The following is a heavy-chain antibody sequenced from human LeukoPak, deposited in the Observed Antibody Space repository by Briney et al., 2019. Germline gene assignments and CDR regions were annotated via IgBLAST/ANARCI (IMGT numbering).Heavy chain of an antibody. CDR3: ARARYCSSTNRYEHDY. J-gene: IGHJ4*02. CDR2: IKQDGSEK. Sequence: GGSLRLSCAASGLIVTSNYMSWVRQAPGKGLEWVANIKQDGSEKYYVDSVKGRFTISRDNAKNSLYLQMNSLRAEDTAVYYCARARYCSSTNRYEHDYWGQGTQVTVSS. CDR1: GLIVTSNY. D-gene: IGHD2-2*01. V-gene: IGHV3-7*01.